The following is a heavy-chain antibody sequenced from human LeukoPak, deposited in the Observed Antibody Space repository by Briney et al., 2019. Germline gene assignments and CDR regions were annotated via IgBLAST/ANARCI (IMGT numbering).Heavy chain of an antibody. CDR1: GGSISSYY. D-gene: IGHD2-15*01. J-gene: IGHJ4*02. CDR2: IYYSGST. Sequence: SETLSLTCTVSGGSISSYYWSWIRQPPGKGLEWSGYIYYSGSTNYNPSLKSRVTISVDTSKNQFSLKLSSVTAADTAVYYCARHLVRGWSYFDYWGQGTLVTVSS. V-gene: IGHV4-59*08. CDR3: ARHLVRGWSYFDY.